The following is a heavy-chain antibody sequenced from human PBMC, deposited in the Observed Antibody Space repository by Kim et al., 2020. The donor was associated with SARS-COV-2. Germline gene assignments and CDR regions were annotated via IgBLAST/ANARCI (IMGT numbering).Heavy chain of an antibody. Sequence: TDYGDAVKGRFTISRDNSQDKVFLELKSLRVEDTALYFCARAGAGGGFDYWGQGTRVTVSS. V-gene: IGHV3-74*01. J-gene: IGHJ4*02. D-gene: IGHD3-16*01. CDR2: T. CDR3: ARAGAGGGFDY.